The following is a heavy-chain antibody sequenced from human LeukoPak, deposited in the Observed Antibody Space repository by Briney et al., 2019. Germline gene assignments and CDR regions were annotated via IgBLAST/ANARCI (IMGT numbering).Heavy chain of an antibody. CDR2: INHSGST. J-gene: IGHJ4*02. D-gene: IGHD2-2*01. Sequence: PSETLSLTCAVYGGPFSGYYWSWIRQPPGKGLEWIGEINHSGSTNYNPSLKSRVTISVDTSKNQFSLKLSSVTAADTAVYYCARGSSTSSDPYYFDYWGQGTLVTVSS. CDR1: GGPFSGYY. CDR3: ARGSSTSSDPYYFDY. V-gene: IGHV4-34*01.